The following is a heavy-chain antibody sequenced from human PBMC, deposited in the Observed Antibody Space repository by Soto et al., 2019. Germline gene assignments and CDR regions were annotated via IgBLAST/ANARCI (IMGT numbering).Heavy chain of an antibody. CDR2: ISAYNGNT. CDR3: ARDVPSHIVVLPAALDY. V-gene: IGHV1-18*01. J-gene: IGHJ4*02. Sequence: ASVKVSCKASGYTFTSYGISWVRQAPGQGLEWMGWISAYNGNTNYAQKLQGRVTMTTDTSTSTAYMELRSLRSDDTAVYYCARDVPSHIVVLPAALDYWGQGTPVTVSS. D-gene: IGHD2-2*01. CDR1: GYTFTSYG.